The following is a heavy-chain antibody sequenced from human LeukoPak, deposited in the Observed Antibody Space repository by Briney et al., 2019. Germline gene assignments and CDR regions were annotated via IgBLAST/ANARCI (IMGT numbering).Heavy chain of an antibody. CDR1: GGSMRNSY. Sequence: PSETLSLTCTVSGGSMRNSYWSWIRQPAGKGLEWVGRIFTTGSTNYNPSLKSRVTMSIDTSKNQFSLKMTSVTAADTAVYYCARAEVPLTNLVARTSHPWGQGTLVTVS. CDR2: IFTTGST. V-gene: IGHV4-4*07. J-gene: IGHJ5*02. D-gene: IGHD6-6*01. CDR3: ARAEVPLTNLVARTSHP.